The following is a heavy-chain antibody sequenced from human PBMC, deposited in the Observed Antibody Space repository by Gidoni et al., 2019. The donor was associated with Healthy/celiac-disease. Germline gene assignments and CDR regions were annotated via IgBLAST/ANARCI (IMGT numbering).Heavy chain of an antibody. D-gene: IGHD1-26*01. CDR1: GGTCSSYA. CDR3: ARDPPSGSYL. CDR2: IIPIFGTA. J-gene: IGHJ5*02. Sequence: QVQLVQAAAEVKKPGSSVKVSCKASGGTCSSYATSWVRQAPEQGLEWLGGIIPIFGTAYYAQKFHGRVTITADESTSTAYMVLSSLRSDDTAAYYCARDPPSGSYLLGQVTLVTVSS. V-gene: IGHV1-69*01.